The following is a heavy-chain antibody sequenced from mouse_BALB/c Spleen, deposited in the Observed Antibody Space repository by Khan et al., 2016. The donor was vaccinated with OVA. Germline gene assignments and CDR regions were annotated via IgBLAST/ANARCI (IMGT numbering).Heavy chain of an antibody. CDR1: GYILTSYW. CDR2: IYPGTDNS. J-gene: IGHJ2*01. V-gene: IGHV1S132*01. D-gene: IGHD6-1*01. Sequence: QVQLKESGPELVRPWPSVKLSCKTSGYILTSYWIHWVKQRSGQGLEWIARIYPGTDNSYYNEMFKDKAILTADKSSNTAYMQLSSLKSEDSDVYFSAREEAVCHVDNWGQGTTLTVSS. CDR3: AREEAVCHVDN.